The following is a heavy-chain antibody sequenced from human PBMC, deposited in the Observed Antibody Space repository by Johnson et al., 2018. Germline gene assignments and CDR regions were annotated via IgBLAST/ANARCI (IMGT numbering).Heavy chain of an antibody. D-gene: IGHD3-10*01. J-gene: IGHJ6*03. CDR1: GFTFSDYY. CDR2: ISSSGSTI. CDR3: ARDFIHSLWFGELLSDYYYYYMDV. Sequence: LVESGGGLVKPGGSLRLSCAASGFTFSDYYMSWIRQAPGKGLEWVSYISSSGSTIYYADSVKGRFTISRDNAKNSLYVQMNSLRAEDPAVYYCARDFIHSLWFGELLSDYYYYYMDVWGKGTTVTVSS. V-gene: IGHV3-11*01.